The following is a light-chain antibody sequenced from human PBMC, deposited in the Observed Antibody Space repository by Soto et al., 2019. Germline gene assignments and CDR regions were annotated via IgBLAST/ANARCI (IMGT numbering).Light chain of an antibody. CDR1: QSVSSSS. V-gene: IGKV3-20*01. Sequence: EIVLTQSPGTLSLSPGERVTLSCRASQSVSSSSLAWYQQKPGQAPRLLIYGASSRATGIPDRFSGSGSGTDFTLIISRLEPEDFALYYCQQYGSSPWTFGQGTKVEIK. J-gene: IGKJ1*01. CDR3: QQYGSSPWT. CDR2: GAS.